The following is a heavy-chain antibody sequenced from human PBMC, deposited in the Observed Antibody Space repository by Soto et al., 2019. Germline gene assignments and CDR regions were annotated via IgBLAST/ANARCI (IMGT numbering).Heavy chain of an antibody. CDR2: ISGYSGNT. CDR1: GYTFTRYG. CDR3: ARGGVLLWFGEPLDY. J-gene: IGHJ4*02. V-gene: IGHV1-18*01. D-gene: IGHD3-10*01. Sequence: QVQLVQSGAEVKKPGASVKVSCKASGYTFTRYGFTWVRQAPGQGLEWMGWISGYSGNTNYAQNLRGRVTMTTDTSTSTAYMELRCLRSDDTAVYYCARGGVLLWFGEPLDYWGQGTLVTVSS.